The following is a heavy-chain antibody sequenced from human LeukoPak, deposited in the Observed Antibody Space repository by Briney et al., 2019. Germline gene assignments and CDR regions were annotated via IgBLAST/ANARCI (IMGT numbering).Heavy chain of an antibody. V-gene: IGHV3-23*01. Sequence: GGSLRLSCAASGFTFSSYAMSWVRQAPGKGLEWVSAISGSGGSTYYADAVKGRFTISRDNSKNTQYLQMNSLRAEDTAVYYCAKAYDSSGYYYNSGYYYGMDVWGQGTTVTVSS. CDR2: ISGSGGST. J-gene: IGHJ6*02. D-gene: IGHD3-22*01. CDR1: GFTFSSYA. CDR3: AKAYDSSGYYYNSGYYYGMDV.